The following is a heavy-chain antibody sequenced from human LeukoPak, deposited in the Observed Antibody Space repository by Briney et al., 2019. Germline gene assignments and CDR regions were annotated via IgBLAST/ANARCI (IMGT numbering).Heavy chain of an antibody. Sequence: GASLKISCKGSGYSFTSYWIGWVRPMPGKGLEWMGIIYPGDSDTRYSPSFQGQVTISADKSISTAYLQWSSLKASDTAMYYCARAYYYDSSGYYPGPYYYYMDVWGKGTTVTVSS. V-gene: IGHV5-51*01. J-gene: IGHJ6*03. CDR2: IYPGDSDT. D-gene: IGHD3-22*01. CDR1: GYSFTSYW. CDR3: ARAYYYDSSGYYPGPYYYYMDV.